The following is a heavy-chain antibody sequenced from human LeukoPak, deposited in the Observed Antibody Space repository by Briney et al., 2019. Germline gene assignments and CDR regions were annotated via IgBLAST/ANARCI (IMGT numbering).Heavy chain of an antibody. CDR3: ARYLGAGFVVVTAIQN. D-gene: IGHD2-21*02. V-gene: IGHV3-20*04. J-gene: IGHJ4*02. Sequence: GGSLRLSCAASGFTFDDYGMSWVRQAPGKGLEWVSGINWNGGSTGYADSVKGRFTISRDNAKNSLYLQMNSLRAEDTALYYCARYLGAGFVVVTAIQNWGQGTLVTVSS. CDR2: INWNGGST. CDR1: GFTFDDYG.